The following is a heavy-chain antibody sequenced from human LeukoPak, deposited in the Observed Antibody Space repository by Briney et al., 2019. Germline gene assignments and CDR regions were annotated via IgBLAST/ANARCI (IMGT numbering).Heavy chain of an antibody. D-gene: IGHD3-9*01. CDR3: ARGGDGDILTGLVFDY. J-gene: IGHJ4*02. CDR1: GYRFTSSG. CDR2: ISAYNGNT. V-gene: IGHV1-18*01. Sequence: GASVKVSCKASGYRFTSSGISWVRQAPGQGLEWMGWISAYNGNTNYAQKLQGRVTMTTDTSTSTAYMELRSLRSDDTAVYYCARGGDGDILTGLVFDYWGQGTLVTVS.